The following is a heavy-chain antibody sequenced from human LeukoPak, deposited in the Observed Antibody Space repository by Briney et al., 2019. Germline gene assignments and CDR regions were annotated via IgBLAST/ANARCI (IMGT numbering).Heavy chain of an antibody. J-gene: IGHJ5*02. V-gene: IGHV1-3*01. CDR2: INGDNGDT. D-gene: IGHD4-23*01. CDR1: GYTFTRYA. CDR3: ARDAHGKAPGWFDP. Sequence: ASVKVSYKASGYTFTRYALHWVRQAPGQRLEWMGWINGDNGDTKYSQKFQGRVTITKGTSASVVYMELSSLTSEDTAVYYCARDAHGKAPGWFDPWGQGTLVTVSS.